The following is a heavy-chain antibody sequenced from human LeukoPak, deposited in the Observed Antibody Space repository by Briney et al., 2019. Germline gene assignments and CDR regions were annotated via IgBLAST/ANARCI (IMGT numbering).Heavy chain of an antibody. Sequence: GGPLRLSCAASGFTFSSYGMHWVRQAPGKGLEWVAVISYDGSNKYYADSVKGRFTISRDNSKNTLYLQMNSLRAEDTAVYYCAKDKYSSGLLIYYFDYWGQGTLVTVSS. CDR1: GFTFSSYG. CDR3: AKDKYSSGLLIYYFDY. V-gene: IGHV3-30*18. CDR2: ISYDGSNK. J-gene: IGHJ4*02. D-gene: IGHD6-19*01.